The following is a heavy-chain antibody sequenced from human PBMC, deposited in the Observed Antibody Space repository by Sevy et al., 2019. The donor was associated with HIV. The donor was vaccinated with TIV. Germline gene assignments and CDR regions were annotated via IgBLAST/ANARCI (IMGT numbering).Heavy chain of an antibody. J-gene: IGHJ3*02. CDR2: INSSGST. D-gene: IGHD3-22*01. CDR3: ARSPDSTGYYPAFDI. CDR1: GGSVRSGSYY. V-gene: IGHV4-61*01. Sequence: SETLSLTCTVSGGSVRSGSYYWSWIRQPPGKGLEWIGYINSSGSTISNPSLESRVSISVDTSKNQVSLKLASVTAADTAVYYCARSPDSTGYYPAFDIWGQGTMVTVSS.